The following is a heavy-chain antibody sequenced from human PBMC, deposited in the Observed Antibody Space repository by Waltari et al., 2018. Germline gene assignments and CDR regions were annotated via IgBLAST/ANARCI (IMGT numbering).Heavy chain of an antibody. V-gene: IGHV3-15*01. J-gene: IGHJ4*02. D-gene: IGHD1-26*01. CDR2: IQSKRDGYRT. Sequence: EVQMVESGGGSVRPGQSLRLSCVASGFTFAPAWLTWVRQAPGKGREGVGRIQSKRDGYRTDFAAPVKGRFSISRDDSRNTVYLQMNSLRNEDTALYYCTTLDAPWGGGWGQGTLVTVSS. CDR1: GFTFAPAW. CDR3: TTLDAPWGGG.